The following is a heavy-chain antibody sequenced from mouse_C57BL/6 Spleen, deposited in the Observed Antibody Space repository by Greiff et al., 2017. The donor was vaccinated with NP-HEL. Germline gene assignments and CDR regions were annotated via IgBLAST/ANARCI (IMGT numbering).Heavy chain of an antibody. CDR2: IDPEDGET. J-gene: IGHJ2*01. D-gene: IGHD1-1*01. V-gene: IGHV14-2*01. CDR3: ARSVTTVVATVDYFDY. Sequence: EVQLQQSGAELVKPGASVKLSCTASGFNIKDYYMHWVKQRTEQGLEWIGRIDPEDGETKYAPKFQGKATITADTSSNTAYLQLSSLTSEDTAVYYCARSVTTVVATVDYFDYWGQGTTLTVSS. CDR1: GFNIKDYY.